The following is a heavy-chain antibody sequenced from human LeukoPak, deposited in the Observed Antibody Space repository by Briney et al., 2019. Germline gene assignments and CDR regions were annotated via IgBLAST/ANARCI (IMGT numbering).Heavy chain of an antibody. D-gene: IGHD2-15*01. CDR1: GYTFTGYY. CDR2: INPNSGGT. CDR3: ARDPRFSGGRILGYYYYGMDV. Sequence: ASVKVSCKASGYTFTGYYMHWVRQAPGQGLEWMGWINPNSGGTNYAQKFQGRVTMTRDTSISTAYMELSRLRSDDTAVYYCARDPRFSGGRILGYYYYGMDVWGQGTTVTVSS. J-gene: IGHJ6*02. V-gene: IGHV1-2*02.